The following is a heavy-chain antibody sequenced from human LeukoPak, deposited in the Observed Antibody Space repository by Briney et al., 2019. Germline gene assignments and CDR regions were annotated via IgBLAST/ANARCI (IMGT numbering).Heavy chain of an antibody. D-gene: IGHD6-13*01. CDR3: TRGGSNWYYFDY. CDR1: GFTFSSYG. J-gene: IGHJ4*02. Sequence: GGSLRLSCAASGFTFSSYGMHWVRQAPGKGLEWVAFIRYDGSNKYYADSVKGRFTISRDNSKNTLYLQMNSLRADDTAVYYCTRGGSNWYYFDYWGQGTLVTVSS. CDR2: IRYDGSNK. V-gene: IGHV3-30*02.